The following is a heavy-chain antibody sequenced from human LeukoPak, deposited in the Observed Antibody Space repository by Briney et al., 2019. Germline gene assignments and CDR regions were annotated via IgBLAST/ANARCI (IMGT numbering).Heavy chain of an antibody. V-gene: IGHV3-33*06. CDR3: AKTGVGAEQLIDY. J-gene: IGHJ4*02. D-gene: IGHD1-26*01. Sequence: PGRSLRLSCAASGFTFSSYGMHWVRQAPGKGLEWVAVIWYDGSNKYYADSVRGRFTISRDNSKNTLYLQMNSLRAEDTAVYYCAKTGVGAEQLIDYWGQGTLVTVSS. CDR2: IWYDGSNK. CDR1: GFTFSSYG.